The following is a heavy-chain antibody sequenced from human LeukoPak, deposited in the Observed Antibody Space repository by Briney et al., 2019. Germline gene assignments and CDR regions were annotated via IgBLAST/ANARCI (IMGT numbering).Heavy chain of an antibody. CDR3: ARGPNYDYVWGSYRSVS. CDR2: ISSSSSYI. V-gene: IGHV3-21*01. CDR1: GFTFSSYS. Sequence: GGSLRLSCAASGFTFSSYSMNWVRQAPGKGLEWVSSISSSSSYIYYADSVKGRFTISRDNAKNSLYLQMNSLRAEDTAVYYCARGPNYDYVWGSYRSVSWGQGTLVTVSS. J-gene: IGHJ5*02. D-gene: IGHD3-16*02.